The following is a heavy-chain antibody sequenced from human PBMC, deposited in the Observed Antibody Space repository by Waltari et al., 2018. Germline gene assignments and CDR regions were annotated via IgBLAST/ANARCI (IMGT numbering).Heavy chain of an antibody. CDR2: INPNSGGT. D-gene: IGHD3-16*02. Sequence: QVQLVQSGAEVKKPGASVKVSCKASGYTFTGYYMHWVRQAPGQGLEWMGWINPNSGGTNYEQKFQGRVTMTRDTSISTAYMELSRLRSDDTAVYYCASGADDYVWGSYRYLEPFDYWGQGTLVTVSS. J-gene: IGHJ4*02. CDR1: GYTFTGYY. V-gene: IGHV1-2*02. CDR3: ASGADDYVWGSYRYLEPFDY.